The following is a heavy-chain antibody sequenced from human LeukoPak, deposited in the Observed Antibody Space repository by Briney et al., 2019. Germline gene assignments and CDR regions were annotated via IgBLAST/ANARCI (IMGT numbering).Heavy chain of an antibody. CDR2: INTNNGNP. J-gene: IGHJ4*02. CDR1: GYTFTSYA. D-gene: IGHD2-15*01. V-gene: IGHV7-4-1*02. CDR3: TRDRYCSGGSCYLYYRFDD. Sequence: WASVKVSCKASGYTFTSYAMNWVRQAPGQGLEWMGWINTNNGNPTYAQGFTGRFVFSLDTSVSTAYLQISSLKAEDTAVYYCTRDRYCSGGSCYLYYRFDDWGQGTLVTVSS.